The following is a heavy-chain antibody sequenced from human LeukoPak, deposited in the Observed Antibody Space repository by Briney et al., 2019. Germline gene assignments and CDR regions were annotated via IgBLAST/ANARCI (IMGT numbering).Heavy chain of an antibody. CDR1: GFTFSSYA. D-gene: IGHD4-17*01. CDR2: ISRSGGST. V-gene: IGHV3-23*01. J-gene: IGHJ4*02. CDR3: ASTISTHIYYGDYYGNDY. Sequence: GGSLRLSCAASGFTFSSYAMSWVRQAPGKRLEWVSAISRSGGSTYYADSVKGRFTISRDNSKNTLYLQMNSLRTHDTAVYYCASTISTHIYYGDYYGNDYWGQGTLVTVSS.